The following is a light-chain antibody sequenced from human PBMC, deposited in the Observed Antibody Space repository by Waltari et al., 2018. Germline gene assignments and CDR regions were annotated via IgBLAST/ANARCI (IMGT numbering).Light chain of an antibody. CDR1: SSDIGDYNY. Sequence: QSALTQPASVSGSPGQSITISCTGTSSDIGDYNYVSWYQQYPGKAPKLMIYDVSKRPSGISNRFSGSKSGNTASLTISGLQAEDEADYYCSSFARTNNWVFGGGTKLTVL. CDR2: DVS. V-gene: IGLV2-14*03. CDR3: SSFARTNNWV. J-gene: IGLJ3*02.